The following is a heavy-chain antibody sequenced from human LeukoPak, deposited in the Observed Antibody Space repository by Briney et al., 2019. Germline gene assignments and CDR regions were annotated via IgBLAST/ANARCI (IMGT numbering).Heavy chain of an antibody. CDR2: IYHSGST. D-gene: IGHD5-12*01. Sequence: SETLSLTRAVSGGSISSGGYSWSWIRQPPGKGLEWIGYIYHSGSTYYNPSLKSRVTISVDRSKNQFSLKLSSVTAADTAVYYCARIRSGYHDYWGQGTLVTVSS. V-gene: IGHV4-30-2*01. CDR3: ARIRSGYHDY. CDR1: GGSISSGGYS. J-gene: IGHJ4*02.